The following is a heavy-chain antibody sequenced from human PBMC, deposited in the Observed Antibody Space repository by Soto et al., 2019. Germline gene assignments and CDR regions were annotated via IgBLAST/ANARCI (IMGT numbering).Heavy chain of an antibody. CDR2: ISTFNGNT. Sequence: QVQLVQSGAEVKKPGASVKVSYKASGYTFTNHGITWVRQAPGQGLEWMGWISTFNGNTNYAQKFQGRVTMTTDTSTNTAYMELRSLGSDDTAVYYCARLTGYSSGWFDFWGQGTLVTVSS. CDR3: ARLTGYSSGWFDF. J-gene: IGHJ4*02. V-gene: IGHV1-18*04. CDR1: GYTFTNHG. D-gene: IGHD6-19*01.